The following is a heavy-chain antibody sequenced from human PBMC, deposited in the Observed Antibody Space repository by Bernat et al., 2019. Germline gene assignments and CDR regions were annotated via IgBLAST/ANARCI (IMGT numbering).Heavy chain of an antibody. V-gene: IGHV3-23*04. J-gene: IGHJ4*02. CDR3: AKRPPTGITTAGYYFDY. D-gene: IGHD6-13*01. Sequence: EVQLVESGGGLVQPGGSLRLSCVASGFTFSSYAMSWVRQAPGEGLEWVSATSGIGGTTYCAGSLNGRFTISRDKSKNKLYLQRNSLRAEDKAVYYCAKRPPTGITTAGYYFDYWGQGTLVTVSS. CDR2: TSGIGGTT. CDR1: GFTFSSYA.